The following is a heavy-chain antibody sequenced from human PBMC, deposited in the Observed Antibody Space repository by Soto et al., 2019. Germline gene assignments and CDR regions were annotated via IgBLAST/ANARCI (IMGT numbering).Heavy chain of an antibody. Sequence: ASVKVSCKASGYTFTSYGISWVRQAPGQGLEWMGWISAYNGNTNYAQKLQGRVTMTTDTSTSTAYMELRSLRSDDTAVYYCARCLRGSGSYYNGLYYFDYWGQGTLVTVSS. CDR1: GYTFTSYG. CDR3: ARCLRGSGSYYNGLYYFDY. CDR2: ISAYNGNT. D-gene: IGHD3-10*01. J-gene: IGHJ4*02. V-gene: IGHV1-18*01.